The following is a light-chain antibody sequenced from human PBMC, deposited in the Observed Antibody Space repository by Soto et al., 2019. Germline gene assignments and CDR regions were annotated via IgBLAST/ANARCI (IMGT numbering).Light chain of an antibody. Sequence: DIQMTQSPSTLSASVGDRVTITCRASQSISSWLAWYQQKSGTAPKLLIYKASSLESGVPSRFSGSGSGTEFTLTISSLQPDDFATYYCQQYNSYSWTF. CDR3: QQYNSYSWT. J-gene: IGKJ1*01. CDR1: QSISSW. CDR2: KAS. V-gene: IGKV1-5*03.